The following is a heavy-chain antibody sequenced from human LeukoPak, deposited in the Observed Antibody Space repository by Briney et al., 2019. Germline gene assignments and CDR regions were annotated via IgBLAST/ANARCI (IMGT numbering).Heavy chain of an antibody. J-gene: IGHJ4*02. V-gene: IGHV1-18*01. CDR1: RYTFSRYG. CDR2: ISAYNGNT. CDR3: AMDLITTGGCCYNVCYFDY. Sequence: ASVNASCTPSRYTFSRYGIRCRAQAPGQGLEWMGWISAYNGNTNYAQKLQGGATMTTDTSTSTAYMELRSLRADDTPVCYCAMDLITTGGCCYNVCYFDYWGKGTLVTVSS. D-gene: IGHD1-1*01.